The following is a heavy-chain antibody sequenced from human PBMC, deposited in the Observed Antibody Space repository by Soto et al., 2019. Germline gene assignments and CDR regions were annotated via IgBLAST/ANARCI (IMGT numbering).Heavy chain of an antibody. CDR1: GYTFTSYY. J-gene: IGHJ6*02. V-gene: IGHV1-69*04. Sequence: GASVKVSCKASGYTFTSYYMHWVRQAPGQGFEWMGRIIPILGIANYAQKFQGRVTITADKSTSTAYMELSSLRSEDTAVYYCARDSGSWAFTGYYGMDVWGQGTTVTVSS. CDR3: ARDSGSWAFTGYYGMDV. CDR2: IIPILGIA. D-gene: IGHD1-26*01.